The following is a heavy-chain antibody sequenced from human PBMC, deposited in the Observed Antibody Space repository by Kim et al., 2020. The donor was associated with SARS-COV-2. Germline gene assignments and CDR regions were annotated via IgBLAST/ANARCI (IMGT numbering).Heavy chain of an antibody. D-gene: IGHD6-19*01. CDR3: ARRAPYSSGCRY. CDR2: INHSGST. CDR1: GGSFSGYY. Sequence: SETLSLTCAVYGGSFSGYYWSWIRQPPGKGLEWIGEINHSGSTNYNPSLKSRVTISVDTSKNQFSLKLSSVTAADTAVYYCARRAPYSSGCRYWGQGTLVTVSS. J-gene: IGHJ4*02. V-gene: IGHV4-34*01.